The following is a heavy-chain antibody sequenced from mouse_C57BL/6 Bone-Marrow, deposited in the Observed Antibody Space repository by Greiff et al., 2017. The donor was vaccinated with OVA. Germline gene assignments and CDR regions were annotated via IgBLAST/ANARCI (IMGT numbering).Heavy chain of an antibody. CDR2: ISGGGGNT. CDR1: GFTFSSYT. D-gene: IGHD2-2*01. CDR3: ARRGYDAAWFAY. Sequence: EVKVVESGGGLVKPGGSLKLSCAASGFTFSSYTMSWVRQTPEKRLEWVATISGGGGNTYYPDSVKGRFTISRDNAKNTLYLQMSSLRSEDTALYYCARRGYDAAWFAYWGQGTLVTVSA. J-gene: IGHJ3*01. V-gene: IGHV5-9*01.